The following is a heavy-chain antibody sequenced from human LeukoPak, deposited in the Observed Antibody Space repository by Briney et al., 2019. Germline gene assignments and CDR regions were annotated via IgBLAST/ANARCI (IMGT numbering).Heavy chain of an antibody. CDR3: AKDRTVCSSSSCYEYGYDY. D-gene: IGHD2-2*01. J-gene: IGHJ4*02. V-gene: IGHV3-23*01. Sequence: GGSLRLSCAASGFTFSNYNMNWVRQAPGKVLEWVSAISGSGGRTYYADSVKGRFSVSRDNSKNTLYLHMDSLRAEDTAVYYCAKDRTVCSSSSCYEYGYDYWGQGTLVTVSS. CDR2: ISGSGGRT. CDR1: GFTFSNYN.